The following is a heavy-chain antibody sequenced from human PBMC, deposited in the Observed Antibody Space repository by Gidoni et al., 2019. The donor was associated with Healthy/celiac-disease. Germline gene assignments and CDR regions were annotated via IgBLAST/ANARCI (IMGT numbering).Heavy chain of an antibody. V-gene: IGHV1-18*01. Sequence: QVQLVQSGAEVKKPGASAKVSCKASGYTFTSYGISWVRQAPGQGLEWMGWISAYNGNTNYAQKLQGRVTMTTDTSTSTAYMELRSLRSDDTAVYYCARDRYILTADDISDYWGQGTLVTVSS. CDR2: ISAYNGNT. CDR3: ARDRYILTADDISDY. CDR1: GYTFTSYG. D-gene: IGHD3-9*01. J-gene: IGHJ4*02.